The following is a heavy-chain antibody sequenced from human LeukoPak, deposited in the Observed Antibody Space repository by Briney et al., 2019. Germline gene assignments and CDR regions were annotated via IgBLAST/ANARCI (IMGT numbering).Heavy chain of an antibody. CDR3: ARDDGGSGIPPSEY. CDR1: GYIFTGYY. J-gene: IGHJ4*02. D-gene: IGHD3-10*01. V-gene: IGHV1-2*02. CDR2: INPNSGDT. Sequence: ASVKVSRKASGYIFTGYYMHWVRQAPGQGLEWMGWINPNSGDTHYVQKFQGRVTMTWDTSISTAYMELSRLRSDDTAVYYCARDDGGSGIPPSEYWGLGTLVTVSS.